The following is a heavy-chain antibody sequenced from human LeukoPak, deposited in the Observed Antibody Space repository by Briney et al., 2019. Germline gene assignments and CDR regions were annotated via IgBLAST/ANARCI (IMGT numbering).Heavy chain of an antibody. V-gene: IGHV1-24*01. CDR2: FESENNKM. D-gene: IGHD6-19*01. J-gene: IGHJ4*02. Sequence: ASVKVSCKISGYSLSDLSIHWVREAPGEGLEWMGGFESENNKMVYSQKFQGRVTMTEDTSADTAYMELTSLRSEDTAVYFCATDRVYRSSGRSWGFFDWGQGTLVIVSS. CDR3: ATDRVYRSSGRSWGFFD. CDR1: GYSLSDLS.